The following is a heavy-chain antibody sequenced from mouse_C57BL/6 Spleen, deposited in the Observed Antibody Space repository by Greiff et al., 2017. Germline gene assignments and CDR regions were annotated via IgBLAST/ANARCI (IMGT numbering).Heavy chain of an antibody. J-gene: IGHJ3*01. CDR1: GYTFTSYT. Sequence: VQLQQSGAELARPGASVKMSCKASGYTFTSYTMHWVKQRPGQGLEWIGYINPSSGYTKYNQKFKDKATVTADKSSSTAYMQLSSLTSEDSAVYCCARSEGNPFACWGQGTLVTVSA. CDR2: INPSSGYT. V-gene: IGHV1-4*01. CDR3: ARSEGNPFAC. D-gene: IGHD2-1*01.